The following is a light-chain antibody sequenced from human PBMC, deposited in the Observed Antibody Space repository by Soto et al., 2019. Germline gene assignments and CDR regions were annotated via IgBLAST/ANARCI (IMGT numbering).Light chain of an antibody. CDR3: QQTFTTPHT. CDR2: AAS. V-gene: IGKV1-39*01. J-gene: IGKJ2*01. CDR1: QSISSS. Sequence: DIQMTQSPSSLSASVGDSVTITCRASQSISSSLHWYQQKPGKAPRLLIYAASTLQSGVPSGFSGSGSGTDFALTISSLQPENFATYYCQQTFTTPHTFGQGTKLEIK.